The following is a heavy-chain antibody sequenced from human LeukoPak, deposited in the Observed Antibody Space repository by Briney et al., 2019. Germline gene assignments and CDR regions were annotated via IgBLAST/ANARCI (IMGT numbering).Heavy chain of an antibody. J-gene: IGHJ4*02. CDR3: ARNEAGSYGYCDN. Sequence: SETLSLTCTVSGGSINNYYWSWIRQPAGKGLEWIGRIYSSGITNYNPSLKSRVTMSVDTSKNQFSLKLRSVTAADTAVYYCARNEAGSYGYCDNWGQGTLVSVSS. D-gene: IGHD5-18*01. V-gene: IGHV4-4*07. CDR1: GGSINNYY. CDR2: IYSSGIT.